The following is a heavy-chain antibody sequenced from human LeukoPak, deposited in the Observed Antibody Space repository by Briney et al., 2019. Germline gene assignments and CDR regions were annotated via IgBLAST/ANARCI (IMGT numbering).Heavy chain of an antibody. CDR2: IYYSGTT. CDR3: ARSGTVTTWNY. D-gene: IGHD4-17*01. V-gene: IGHV4-31*03. J-gene: IGHJ4*02. CDR1: GGSISSGGYY. Sequence: SETLSLTCTVSGGSISSGGYYWSWIRQHPGKGLEWIGCIYYSGTTYYHPSLTSRVAISVDTSKNQFSLKLSSVTAADAAVYYCARSGTVTTWNYWGQGTLVTVSS.